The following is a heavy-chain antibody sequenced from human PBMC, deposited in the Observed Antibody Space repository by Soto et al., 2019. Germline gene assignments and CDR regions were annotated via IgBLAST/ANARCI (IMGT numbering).Heavy chain of an antibody. J-gene: IGHJ6*02. CDR1: GVSVTNNG. CDR3: ARVLYYGSGSYSPYGMDV. D-gene: IGHD3-10*01. Sequence: QVQLVQAGAEVKKPGSSVTVSCKTSGVSVTNNGIGWVRQAPGHGLEWMGGVIPPFRTSNYARNFQGRISITADASTGTVNMELSSLTSEDTAQYYCARVLYYGSGSYSPYGMDVWGQGTTVTVSS. V-gene: IGHV1-69*01. CDR2: VIPPFRTS.